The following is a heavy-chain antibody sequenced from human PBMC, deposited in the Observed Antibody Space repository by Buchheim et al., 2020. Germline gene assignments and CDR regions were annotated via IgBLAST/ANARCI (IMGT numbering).Heavy chain of an antibody. J-gene: IGHJ4*02. CDR1: GFTFSSYA. V-gene: IGHV3-23*01. CDR3: AKSTKYYYDSSGYYYDGY. Sequence: EVQLLESGGGLVQPGGSLRLSCAASGFTFSSYAMSWVRQAPGKGLEWVSAISGSGGSTYYADSVKGRFTISRDNSKNTLYVQMNSLRAEDTAVYYCAKSTKYYYDSSGYYYDGYWGQGTL. D-gene: IGHD3-22*01. CDR2: ISGSGGST.